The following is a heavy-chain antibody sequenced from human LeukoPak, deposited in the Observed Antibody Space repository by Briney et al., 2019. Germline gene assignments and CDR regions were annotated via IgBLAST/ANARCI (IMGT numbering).Heavy chain of an antibody. D-gene: IGHD6-19*01. CDR3: AKDGVWQSYYFDY. V-gene: IGHV3-23*01. CDR1: GFSLSSYA. J-gene: IGHJ4*02. CDR2: ISDSSGHT. Sequence: PGGSLRLSCAASGFSLSSYAMSWVRQAPGKGLEWASSISDSSGHTYYADSVRGRFTISRDNSKNTVFLQMNSLRAEDTAIYYCAKDGVWQSYYFDYWGQGTLVTVSS.